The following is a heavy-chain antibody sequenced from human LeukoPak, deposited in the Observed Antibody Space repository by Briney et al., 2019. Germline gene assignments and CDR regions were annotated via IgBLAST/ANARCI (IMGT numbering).Heavy chain of an antibody. CDR2: IYTSGST. V-gene: IGHV4-61*02. CDR3: ARGIYVEMAN. D-gene: IGHD5-24*01. CDR1: GGSISSGSYY. J-gene: IGHJ4*02. Sequence: SETLPLTCTVSGGSISSGSYYWSWIRQPAGRGLEWIGRIYTSGSTNYNPSLKSRVTISVDTSKNQFSLKLSSVTAADTAVYYCARGIYVEMANWGQGTLVTVSS.